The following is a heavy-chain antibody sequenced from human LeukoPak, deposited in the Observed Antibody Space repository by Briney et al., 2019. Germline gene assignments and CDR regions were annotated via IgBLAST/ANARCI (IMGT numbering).Heavy chain of an antibody. CDR3: ARDPMAVAGSDFDY. CDR1: GYTFTSYG. CDR2: ISAYNGNT. V-gene: IGHV1-18*01. Sequence: ASVKVSCXASGYTFTSYGISWVRQARGQGLEWMGWISAYNGNTNYAQKLQGRVTMTTDASTSTAYMELRSLRSDDTAVYYCARDPMAVAGSDFDYWGQGTLVTVSS. J-gene: IGHJ4*02. D-gene: IGHD6-19*01.